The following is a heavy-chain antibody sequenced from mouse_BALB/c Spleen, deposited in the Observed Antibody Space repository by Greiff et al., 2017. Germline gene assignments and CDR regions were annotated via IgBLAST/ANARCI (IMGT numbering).Heavy chain of an antibody. Sequence: VQLQQSVPELVKPGASVKISCKASGYTFTDYNMHWVKQSHGKSLEWIGYIYPYNGGTGYNQKFKSKATLTVDTSSSTAYMQLSSLTSEDSAVYYCTRGYGNYCFFDYWGQGTTLTVSS. D-gene: IGHD2-10*02. V-gene: IGHV1S29*02. CDR1: GYTFTDYN. CDR2: IYPYNGGT. J-gene: IGHJ2*01. CDR3: TRGYGNYCFFDY.